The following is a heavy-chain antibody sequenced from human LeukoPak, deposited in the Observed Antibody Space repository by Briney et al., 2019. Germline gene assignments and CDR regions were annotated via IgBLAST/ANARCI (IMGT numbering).Heavy chain of an antibody. V-gene: IGHV4-39*07. Sequence: SETLSLTCTVSGGSISSSSYYWGWIRQPPGKGLEWIGSIYYSGSTYYNPSLKSRVTISVDTSKNQFSLKLSSVTAADTAVYYCARNPYYYDSYYYYYYMDVWGKGTTVTVSS. CDR2: IYYSGST. J-gene: IGHJ6*03. CDR3: ARNPYYYDSYYYYYYMDV. CDR1: GGSISSSSYY. D-gene: IGHD3-22*01.